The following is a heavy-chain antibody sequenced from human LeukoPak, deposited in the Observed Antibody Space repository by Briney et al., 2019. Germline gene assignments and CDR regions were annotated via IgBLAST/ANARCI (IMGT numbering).Heavy chain of an antibody. CDR1: GFTFSSYA. CDR2: ISSSSSYI. D-gene: IGHD2-8*01. Sequence: GGSLRLSCAASGFTFSSYAMSWVRQAPGKGLEWVSSISSSSSYIYYADSVKSRFTISRDNAENSLYLQMNSLRAEDTAVYYCARDIYCTNTVCYFDSWGQGTLVTVSS. J-gene: IGHJ4*02. V-gene: IGHV3-21*01. CDR3: ARDIYCTNTVCYFDS.